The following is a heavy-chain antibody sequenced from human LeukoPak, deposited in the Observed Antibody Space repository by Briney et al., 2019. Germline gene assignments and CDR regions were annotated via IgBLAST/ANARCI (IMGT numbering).Heavy chain of an antibody. D-gene: IGHD6-6*01. CDR3: ASHANFEYSSSSGFDY. CDR2: ISYDGSNK. J-gene: IGHJ4*02. Sequence: GGSLRLSCAASGFTFSIYAIHWARQAPGKGLEWVAVISYDGSNKYYADSVKGRFTISRDNSKNTLYLQMNSLRAEDTAVYYCASHANFEYSSSSGFDYWGQGTLVTVSS. CDR1: GFTFSIYA. V-gene: IGHV3-30*04.